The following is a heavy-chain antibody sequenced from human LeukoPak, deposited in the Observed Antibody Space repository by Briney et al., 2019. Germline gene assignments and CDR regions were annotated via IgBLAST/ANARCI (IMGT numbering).Heavy chain of an antibody. Sequence: SETLSLTCTVSGGSISSSSYYWGWIRQPPGKGLEWIGSIYYSGSTYYNPSLKSRATISVDTSKNQFSLKLSSVTASDTAVYYCARQGSGWYSDYWGQGTLVTVSS. D-gene: IGHD6-19*01. V-gene: IGHV4-39*01. CDR1: GGSISSSSYY. J-gene: IGHJ4*02. CDR2: IYYSGST. CDR3: ARQGSGWYSDY.